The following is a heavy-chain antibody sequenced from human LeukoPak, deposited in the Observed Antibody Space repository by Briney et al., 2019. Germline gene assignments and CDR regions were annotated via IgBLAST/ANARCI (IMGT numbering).Heavy chain of an antibody. J-gene: IGHJ4*02. CDR3: AGAPPVAAPYYFHY. CDR2: IYASGIS. Sequence: SGTLSLTCTFSGGSISSYYWNWIRQPAGKGMEWIGRIYASGISNYNPSLKSRVTMSVDTFKNQFSLKLNSVTAADTAVYYCAGAPPVAAPYYFHYWGQGTLVTVSS. CDR1: GGSISSYY. D-gene: IGHD6-19*01. V-gene: IGHV4-4*07.